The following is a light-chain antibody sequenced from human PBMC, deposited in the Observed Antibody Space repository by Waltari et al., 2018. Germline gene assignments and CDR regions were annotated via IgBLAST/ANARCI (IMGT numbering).Light chain of an antibody. Sequence: DIVMTQFPDSLAVSLGERATINCKSSQSVLYRSNNKEYLAWYQQKPGRPAKLLIYWASTRESGVPDRFSGSGSGTDFTLTISSLQAEDVAVYYCQQYCTTPTFGQGTKVEIK. CDR1: QSVLYRSNNKEY. V-gene: IGKV4-1*01. CDR3: QQYCTTPT. J-gene: IGKJ1*01. CDR2: WAS.